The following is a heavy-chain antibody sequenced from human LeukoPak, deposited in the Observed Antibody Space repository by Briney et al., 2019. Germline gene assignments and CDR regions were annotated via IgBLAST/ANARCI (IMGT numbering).Heavy chain of an antibody. CDR2: TYYRSKWYN. D-gene: IGHD3-22*01. V-gene: IGHV6-1*01. Sequence: SQTLSLTCAISGDSVSSNSAAWNWIRQSPSRGLEWLGRTYYRSKWYNDYAVSVKSRITINPDTSKNQFSLQLNSVTPEDTAVYYCARGRTVVVLYYCYYMDVWGKGTTVTVSS. J-gene: IGHJ6*03. CDR1: GDSVSSNSAA. CDR3: ARGRTVVVLYYCYYMDV.